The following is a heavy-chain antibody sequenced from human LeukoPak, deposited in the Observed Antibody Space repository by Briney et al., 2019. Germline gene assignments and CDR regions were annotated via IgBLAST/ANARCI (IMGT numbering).Heavy chain of an antibody. D-gene: IGHD6-19*01. CDR3: ARDVESSGWYVGGY. CDR2: IYYSGST. V-gene: IGHV4-59*01. CDR1: GGSISSYY. Sequence: SETRSLTCTVSGGSISSYYWSWIRQPPGKGLEWIGYIYYSGSTNYNPSLKSRVTISVDTSKNQFSLKLSSVTAADTAVYYCARDVESSGWYVGGYWGQGTLVTVSS. J-gene: IGHJ4*02.